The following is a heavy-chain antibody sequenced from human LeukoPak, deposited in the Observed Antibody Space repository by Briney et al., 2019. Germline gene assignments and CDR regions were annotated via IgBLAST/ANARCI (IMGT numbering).Heavy chain of an antibody. V-gene: IGHV4-59*01. Sequence: PSETLSLTCTVSGGSISSYYWSWIRQPPGKGLEWIGYIYYSGSTNYNPSLKSRVTISVDTSKNQFSLKLSSVTAVDTAVYYCARTDYGGKGVYFDYWGQGTLVTVSS. CDR1: GGSISSYY. CDR3: ARTDYGGKGVYFDY. D-gene: IGHD4-23*01. J-gene: IGHJ4*02. CDR2: IYYSGST.